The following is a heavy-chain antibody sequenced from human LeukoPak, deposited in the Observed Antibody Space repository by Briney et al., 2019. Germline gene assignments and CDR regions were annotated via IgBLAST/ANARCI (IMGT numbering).Heavy chain of an antibody. V-gene: IGHV4-34*01. CDR3: ASFYCSGGSCGRRGVY. J-gene: IGHJ4*02. CDR1: GGSFSGYY. Sequence: SETLSLTCAVYGGSFSGYYWSWIRQPPGKGLEWIGEINHSGSTNYNPSLKSRVTISVDTSKNQFSLKLSSVTAADTAVYYCASFYCSGGSCGRRGVYWGQGTLVTVSS. CDR2: INHSGST. D-gene: IGHD2-15*01.